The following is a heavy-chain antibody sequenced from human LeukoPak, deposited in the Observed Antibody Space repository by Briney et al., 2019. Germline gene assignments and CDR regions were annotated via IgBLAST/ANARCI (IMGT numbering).Heavy chain of an antibody. J-gene: IGHJ4*02. CDR2: TSYDGSNE. CDR1: GFTFSSFP. Sequence: GGSLRLSCAASGFTFSSFPMHWVRQAPGKGLEWVAVTSYDGSNEYYADSVKGRFTISRDNSENTLYLQMNSLRAEDTAVYFCASLSYYYDSTGYFDYWGQGTLVTVSS. D-gene: IGHD3-22*01. CDR3: ASLSYYYDSTGYFDY. V-gene: IGHV3-30-3*01.